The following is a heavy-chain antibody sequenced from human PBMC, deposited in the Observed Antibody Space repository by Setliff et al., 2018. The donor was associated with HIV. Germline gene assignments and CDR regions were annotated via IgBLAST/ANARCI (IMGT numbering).Heavy chain of an antibody. V-gene: IGHV3-48*01. CDR2: ISSSSSTI. D-gene: IGHD3-10*01. CDR1: GFTFSSYS. J-gene: IGHJ4*02. Sequence: GGSLRLSCAASGFTFSSYSMNWVRQAPGKGLEWVSYISSSSSTIYYADSVKGRFTISRDNAKNSLYLQMNSLRAEDTAIYYCARLLRGGGDYFDYWGQGTLVTVS. CDR3: ARLLRGGGDYFDY.